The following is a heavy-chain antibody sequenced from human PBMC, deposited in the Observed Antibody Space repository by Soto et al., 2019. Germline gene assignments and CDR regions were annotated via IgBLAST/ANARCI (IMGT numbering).Heavy chain of an antibody. Sequence: QVQLQESGPGLVKPSQTLSLTCTVSGGSISIGGYYWSWIRQHPGKGLEWIGYIYYSGSTYYNPSVKSRVNISVDTSKNQFSLKLSSVTAADTAVYYCARSPDIEYVWFDPWGQGTLVTVSS. CDR3: ARSPDIEYVWFDP. CDR1: GGSISIGGYY. V-gene: IGHV4-31*03. CDR2: IYYSGST. D-gene: IGHD2-15*01. J-gene: IGHJ5*02.